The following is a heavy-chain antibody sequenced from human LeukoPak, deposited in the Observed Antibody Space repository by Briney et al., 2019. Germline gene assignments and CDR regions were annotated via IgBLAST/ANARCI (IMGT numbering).Heavy chain of an antibody. CDR2: ISGSGGYI. V-gene: IGHV3-21*01. Sequence: GGSLRLSCAPSGFTFSDYNMNWVRQAPGKGLEWVSSISGSGGYIYYSDSVKGRFTISRDNTKKALFLQMNSLRAEDTAVYYCARAPGYEGDAFDIWGQGTMVTVSS. CDR3: ARAPGYEGDAFDI. D-gene: IGHD2-2*01. CDR1: GFTFSDYN. J-gene: IGHJ3*02.